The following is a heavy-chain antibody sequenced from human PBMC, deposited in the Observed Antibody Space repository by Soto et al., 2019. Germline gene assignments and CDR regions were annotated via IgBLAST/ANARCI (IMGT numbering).Heavy chain of an antibody. D-gene: IGHD7-27*01. V-gene: IGHV6-1*01. CDR1: GDSVSSNSAA. CDR2: TYYRSKWYN. CDR3: ARAAYSGDGNAFDI. Sequence: QSQTLSLTCAISGDSVSSNSAAWNWIRQSPSRGLEWLGRTYYRSKWYNDYAVSVKSRITINPDTSKNQFSLQLNSVTPEDTAVYYCARAAYSGDGNAFDIWGQGSMVTVSS. J-gene: IGHJ3*02.